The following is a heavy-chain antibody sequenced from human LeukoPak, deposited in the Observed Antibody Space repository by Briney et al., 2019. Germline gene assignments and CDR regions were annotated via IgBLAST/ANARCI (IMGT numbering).Heavy chain of an antibody. CDR2: IYYSGST. Sequence: SETLSLTCTVSGGSISSSSYYWGWIRQPPGKGLEWIGSIYYSGSTYYNPSLKSRVTISVDTSKNQSSLRLSSVPAADTAVYYCARLATAMLTSSWSDPWGQGTLVTVSS. J-gene: IGHJ5*02. V-gene: IGHV4-39*01. CDR3: ARLATAMLTSSWSDP. CDR1: GGSISSSSYY. D-gene: IGHD5-18*01.